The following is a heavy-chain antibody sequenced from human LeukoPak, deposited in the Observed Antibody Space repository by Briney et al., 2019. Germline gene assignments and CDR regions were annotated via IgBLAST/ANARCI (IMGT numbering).Heavy chain of an antibody. CDR1: GGSIRPNY. CDR3: AKMGGHFYDSSTYDPNWFDH. CDR2: VYHSART. V-gene: IGHV4-59*01. D-gene: IGHD3-22*01. Sequence: PSETLSLTCTVSGGSIRPNYWGWIRQAPQMGLEWIGYVYHSARTNVRPSVKSLDTISVDMSQNLKYLKMISVTVSETALYYCAKMGGHFYDSSTYDPNWFDHWAQGILVSVS. J-gene: IGHJ5*02.